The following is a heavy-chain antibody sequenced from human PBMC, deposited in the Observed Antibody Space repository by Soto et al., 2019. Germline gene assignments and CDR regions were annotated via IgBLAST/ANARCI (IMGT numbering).Heavy chain of an antibody. CDR2: ISAYNGNT. CDR1: GYTFTSYG. J-gene: IGHJ3*02. V-gene: IGHV1-18*01. CDR3: ARDRWVGATTAYAGDI. D-gene: IGHD1-26*01. Sequence: GASVKGSCKASGYTFTSYGISWVRQAPGQGLEWMGWISAYNGNTNYAQKLQGRVTMTTDTSTSTAYMELRSLRSDDTAVYYCARDRWVGATTAYAGDIWSQWTSGTLS.